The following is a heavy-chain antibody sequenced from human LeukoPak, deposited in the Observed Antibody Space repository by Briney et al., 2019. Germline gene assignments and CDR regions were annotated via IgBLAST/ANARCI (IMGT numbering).Heavy chain of an antibody. V-gene: IGHV3-48*02. D-gene: IGHD6-19*01. CDR1: GFTFSSYS. Sequence: GSLSLSCAASGFTFSSYSMNWVRQAPGKGLEWVSYISSSSSTVYYADSVKGRFTISRDNAKNSLYLQMNSLRDEDTAVYYCAREAMAGSDFDYWGQGTVDPVSS. CDR3: AREAMAGSDFDY. J-gene: IGHJ4*02. CDR2: ISSSSSTV.